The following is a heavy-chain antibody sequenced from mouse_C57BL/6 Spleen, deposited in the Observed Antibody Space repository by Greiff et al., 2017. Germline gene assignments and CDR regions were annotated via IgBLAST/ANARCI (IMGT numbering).Heavy chain of an antibody. Sequence: QVQLQQSGAELVKPGASVKISCKASGYAFSSYWMNWVKQRPGTGLEWIGQIYPGDGDTNYNGKFKGKATLTADKSSSTAYMQLSSLTSADSAVYFCARAEDYGNPFAYWGQGTLVTVSA. V-gene: IGHV1-80*01. J-gene: IGHJ3*01. CDR1: GYAFSSYW. CDR3: ARAEDYGNPFAY. D-gene: IGHD2-1*01. CDR2: IYPGDGDT.